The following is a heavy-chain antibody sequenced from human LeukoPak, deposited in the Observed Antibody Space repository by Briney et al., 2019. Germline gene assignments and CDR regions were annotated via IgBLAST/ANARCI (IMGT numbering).Heavy chain of an antibody. Sequence: PGGSLRLSCVASGFTFSSYWMHWVRQAPGKGLVWVSRINSDGSSTSYADSVKGRFTISRDNARNSLYLQMNSLRAEDTAVYYCARSRRDNYYYYYGMDVWGQGTTVTVSS. V-gene: IGHV3-74*01. CDR3: ARSRRDNYYYYYGMDV. CDR1: GFTFSSYW. D-gene: IGHD5-24*01. J-gene: IGHJ6*02. CDR2: INSDGSST.